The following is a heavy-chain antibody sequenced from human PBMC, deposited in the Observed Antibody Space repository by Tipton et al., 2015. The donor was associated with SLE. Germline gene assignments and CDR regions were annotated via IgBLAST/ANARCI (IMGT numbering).Heavy chain of an antibody. J-gene: IGHJ3*02. D-gene: IGHD6-13*01. CDR3: ASSRSGSSWYGYAFDI. CDR2: IYTSGST. V-gene: IGHV4-61*09. CDR1: GGSISSGSYY. Sequence: TLSLTCTVSGGSISSGSYYWSWIRQPPGKGLEWIGYIYTSGSTNYNPSLKSRVTISVGTSKNQFSLKLSSVTAADTAVYYCASSRSGSSWYGYAFDIWGQGTMVTVSS.